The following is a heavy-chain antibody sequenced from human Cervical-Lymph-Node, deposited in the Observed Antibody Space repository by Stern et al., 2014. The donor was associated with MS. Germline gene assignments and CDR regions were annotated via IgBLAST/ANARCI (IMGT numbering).Heavy chain of an antibody. D-gene: IGHD1-1*01. V-gene: IGHV1-2*06. CDR1: GYTFTSYY. CDR3: ASREGGTTLAR. J-gene: IGHJ4*02. CDR2: INPSSGVT. Sequence: QMQLVQSGAEVKKPGASVKVSCKTSGYTFTSYYIHWVRQASGRGLEWIGRINPSSGVTNYAPKFQGRVTMARDTSMNTAYMELDNLTSDDTAVFYCASREGGTTLARWGQGTLVTVSS.